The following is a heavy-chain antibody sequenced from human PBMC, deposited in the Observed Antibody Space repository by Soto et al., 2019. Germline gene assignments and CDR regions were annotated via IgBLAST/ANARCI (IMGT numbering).Heavy chain of an antibody. D-gene: IGHD3-16*01. CDR3: ARLAQGDYFDY. CDR2: ISGSSTTI. J-gene: IGHJ4*02. Sequence: GGSLRLSCAASGFTFSSYSVNWVRQAPGKGLQWVSYISGSSTTIYYADSVTGRFTISRDNAKNSLYLQMNSLRAEDTAVYYCARLAQGDYFDYWGQGTLVTVSS. CDR1: GFTFSSYS. V-gene: IGHV3-48*01.